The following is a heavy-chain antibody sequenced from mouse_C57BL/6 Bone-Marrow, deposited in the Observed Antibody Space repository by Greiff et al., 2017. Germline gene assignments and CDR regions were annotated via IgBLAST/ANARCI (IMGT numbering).Heavy chain of an antibody. V-gene: IGHV1-69*01. CDR3: ARRLLRSYFDD. Sequence: QVQLQQPGAELVMPGASVKLSCKASGYTFTSYWMHWVKQRPGQGLEWIGEIDPSDSYTNYNQKFKGKSTLTVDKSSSTAYMQLSSLTSEDSAVYNCARRLLRSYFDDWGQGTTRTGSS. CDR1: GYTFTSYW. D-gene: IGHD1-1*01. CDR2: IDPSDSYT. J-gene: IGHJ2*01.